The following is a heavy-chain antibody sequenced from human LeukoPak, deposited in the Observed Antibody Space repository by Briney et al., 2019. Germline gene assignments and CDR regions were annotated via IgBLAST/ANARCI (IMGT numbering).Heavy chain of an antibody. Sequence: PGGTSRLPWAASGVKVSSVAMSWGRHVPGKGREWVSANSGSGGSTYYADSVKGRFTISRDNSKNTLYLQMNTLRAEDTAVYYCAKSIWLTLGVPAANADYWGQGTLVTVSS. CDR3: AKSIWLTLGVPAANADY. CDR1: GVKVSSVA. V-gene: IGHV3-23*01. J-gene: IGHJ4*02. CDR2: NSGSGGST. D-gene: IGHD2-2*01.